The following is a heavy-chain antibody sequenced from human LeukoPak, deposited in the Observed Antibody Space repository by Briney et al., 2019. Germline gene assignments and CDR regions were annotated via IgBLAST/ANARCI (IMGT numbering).Heavy chain of an antibody. CDR2: IYSGGST. Sequence: GGSLRLSCAASGFTVSSNYMSRVRQAPGKGLEWVSVIYSGGSTYYADSVKGRFTISRDNSKNTLYLQMNSLRAEDTAVYYCARDAIAVAGTNYYYYMDVWGKGTTVTVSS. CDR3: ARDAIAVAGTNYYYYMDV. CDR1: GFTVSSNY. V-gene: IGHV3-53*01. J-gene: IGHJ6*03. D-gene: IGHD6-19*01.